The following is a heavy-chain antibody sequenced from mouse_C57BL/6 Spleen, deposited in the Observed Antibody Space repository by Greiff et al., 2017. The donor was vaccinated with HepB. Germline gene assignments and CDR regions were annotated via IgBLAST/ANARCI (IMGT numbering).Heavy chain of an antibody. CDR3: AREGCWLLLYFDY. Sequence: ESGGGLVKPGGSLKLSCAASGFTFSSYAMSWVRQTPEKRLEWVATISDGGSYTYYPDNVKGRFTISRDNAKNNLYLQMSHLKSEDTAMYYCAREGCWLLLYFDYWGQGTTLTVSS. V-gene: IGHV5-4*01. J-gene: IGHJ2*01. D-gene: IGHD2-3*01. CDR2: ISDGGSYT. CDR1: GFTFSSYA.